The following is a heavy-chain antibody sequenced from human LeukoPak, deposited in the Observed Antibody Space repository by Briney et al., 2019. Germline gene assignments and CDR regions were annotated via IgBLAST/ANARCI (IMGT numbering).Heavy chain of an antibody. CDR3: AKDNSGFLEWLLLGY. Sequence: AGGSLRLSCAASGFTFSSYAMSWVRQAPGKGLEWVSAISGSGGSTYYADSVKGRFTISRDNSKNTLYLQMNSLGAEDTAVYYCAKDNSGFLEWLLLGYWGQGTLVTVSS. V-gene: IGHV3-23*01. J-gene: IGHJ4*02. CDR1: GFTFSSYA. D-gene: IGHD3-3*01. CDR2: ISGSGGST.